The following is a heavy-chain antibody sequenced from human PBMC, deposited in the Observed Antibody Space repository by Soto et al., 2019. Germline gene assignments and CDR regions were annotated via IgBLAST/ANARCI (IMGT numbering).Heavy chain of an antibody. V-gene: IGHV4-61*01. CDR1: GGSVSSGSYY. CDR3: AGRIAVAGTFDY. D-gene: IGHD6-19*01. J-gene: IGHJ4*02. CDR2: IYYSGST. Sequence: SETLSLTCTVSGGSVSSGSYYWSWIRQPPGKGLEWIGYIYYSGSTNYNPSLKSRVTISVDTSKNQFSLKLSSVTAADTAVYYWAGRIAVAGTFDYWGQGTLVTVSS.